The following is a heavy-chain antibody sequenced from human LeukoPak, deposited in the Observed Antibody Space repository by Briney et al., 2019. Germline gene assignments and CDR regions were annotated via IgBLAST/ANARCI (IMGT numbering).Heavy chain of an antibody. CDR3: ARDYVGATWNAFDI. D-gene: IGHD1-26*01. J-gene: IGHJ3*02. CDR2: IYTSGST. Sequence: PSETLSLTCTVSGGSISSYYWSWIRQPAGKGLEWIGRIYTSGSTNYNPSLKSRVTMSVDTSKNQFSLKLSSVTAADTAVYYCARDYVGATWNAFDIWGQGTMVTVSS. CDR1: GGSISSYY. V-gene: IGHV4-4*07.